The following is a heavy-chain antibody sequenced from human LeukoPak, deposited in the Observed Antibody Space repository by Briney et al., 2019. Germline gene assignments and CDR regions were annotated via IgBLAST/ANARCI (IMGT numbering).Heavy chain of an antibody. J-gene: IGHJ2*01. D-gene: IGHD3-9*01. CDR1: GGSISSYY. V-gene: IGHV4-4*07. CDR2: IYTSGST. Sequence: SETLSLTCTVSGGSISSYYWSWIRQPAGKGLEWIGRIYTSGSTNYNPSLKSRVTMSVDTSKNQFSLKLSSVTAADTAVYYCARSEYHDILTGRCVVDFDLWGRGTLVTVSS. CDR3: ARSEYHDILTGRCVVDFDL.